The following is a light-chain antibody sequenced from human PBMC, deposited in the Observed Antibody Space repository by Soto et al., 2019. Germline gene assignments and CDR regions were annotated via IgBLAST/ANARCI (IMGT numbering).Light chain of an antibody. J-gene: IGKJ1*01. CDR3: QQRSNWPRT. CDR2: DAS. CDR1: QSVSSY. V-gene: IGKV3-11*01. Sequence: EIELTQSPATLSLSPGERATLSCRASQSVSSYLAWFQQKPGQAPRLLIYDASNRATGIPARFSGSGSGTDFTLTINSLEPEDFAVYYCQQRSNWPRTFGQGTKVDIK.